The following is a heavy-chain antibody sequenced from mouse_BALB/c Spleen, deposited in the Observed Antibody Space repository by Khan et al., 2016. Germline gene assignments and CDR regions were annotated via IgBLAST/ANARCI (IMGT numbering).Heavy chain of an antibody. CDR3: ARYRYYYGSGRCFDV. D-gene: IGHD1-1*01. CDR1: GYTFTNYG. V-gene: IGHV9-3-1*01. CDR2: INTYSGES. J-gene: IGHJ1*01. Sequence: QIQLVQSGPELKKPGKTVKISCKASGYTFTNYGMNWVKQAPGKGLKWMGWINTYSGESTYADDFKGRFAFSLETSANTAYLQINNLKNEDTATXFCARYRYYYGSGRCFDVWGAETTVTVSS.